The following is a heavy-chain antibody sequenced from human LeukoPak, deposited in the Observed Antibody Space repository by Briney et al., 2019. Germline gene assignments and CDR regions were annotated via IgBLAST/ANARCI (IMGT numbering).Heavy chain of an antibody. V-gene: IGHV4-34*01. CDR2: INHSGST. D-gene: IGHD6-19*01. CDR1: GGSFSGYY. CDR3: ARVSRSGWYGNYFDY. J-gene: IGHJ4*02. Sequence: SETLSLTCAVYGGSFSGYYWSWIRQPPGKGLEWIGEINHSGSTNYNPSLKSRVTISVDTSKNQFSLKLSSVTAADTAVYYCARVSRSGWYGNYFDYWGQGTLVTVSS.